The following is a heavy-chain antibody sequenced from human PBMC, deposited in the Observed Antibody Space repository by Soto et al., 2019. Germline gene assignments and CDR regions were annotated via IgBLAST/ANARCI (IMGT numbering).Heavy chain of an antibody. CDR1: GFTFGDYA. CDR2: IRSKAYGGTT. CDR3: TGLAAAGIYYYYYGMDV. V-gene: IGHV3-49*03. D-gene: IGHD6-13*01. Sequence: GSLRLSCTAAGFTFGDYAMSWFRQAPGKGLEWVGFIRSKAYGGTTEYAASVKGRFTISRDDSKSIAYLQMNSLKTEDTAVYYCTGLAAAGIYYYYYGMDVWGQGTTVTVSS. J-gene: IGHJ6*02.